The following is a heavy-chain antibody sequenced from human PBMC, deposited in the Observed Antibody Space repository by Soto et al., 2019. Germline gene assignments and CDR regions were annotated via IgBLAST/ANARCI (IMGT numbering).Heavy chain of an antibody. Sequence: QLQLQESGPGLVKPSETLSLTCTVSGDSISRSHYWGWIRQPPGRELEWIGSIYIGGNTYYNPSLKSRVTISVDTSKNQFSLKLTSVTAADTAVYYCARHDGSVTLNWFDPWGQGSLVTVSS. D-gene: IGHD4-17*01. CDR1: GDSISRSHY. J-gene: IGHJ5*02. CDR2: IYIGGNT. CDR3: ARHDGSVTLNWFDP. V-gene: IGHV4-39*01.